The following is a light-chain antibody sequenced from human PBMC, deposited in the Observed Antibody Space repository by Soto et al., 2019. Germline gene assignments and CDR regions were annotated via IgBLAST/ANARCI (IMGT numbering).Light chain of an antibody. CDR3: QSYDTSLSGYV. J-gene: IGLJ1*01. Sequence: QSVLTQPPSVSGAPGQRVTISCTGRGSNIGAGYDIHWYQQVPGTAPKPLIYANTNRASGVPDRFSGSKSGTSASLAITGLQAEDEADYYCQSYDTSLSGYVFGPGTKLTVL. V-gene: IGLV1-40*01. CDR2: ANT. CDR1: GSNIGAGYD.